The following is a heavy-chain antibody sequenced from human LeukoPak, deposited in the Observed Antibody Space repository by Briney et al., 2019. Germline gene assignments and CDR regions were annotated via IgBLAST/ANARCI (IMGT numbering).Heavy chain of an antibody. J-gene: IGHJ4*02. D-gene: IGHD3-22*01. V-gene: IGHV3-23*01. Sequence: GGSLRLSCAASGFTLSNYWMSWVRQAPGKGLEWVSTISGTSGTTYYADYVKGRFTISRDNSKNTLYVQMNNLRVEDTAIYYCAKDNYYDTSGFYLDYWGLGTLVTVSS. CDR1: GFTLSNYW. CDR3: AKDNYYDTSGFYLDY. CDR2: ISGTSGTT.